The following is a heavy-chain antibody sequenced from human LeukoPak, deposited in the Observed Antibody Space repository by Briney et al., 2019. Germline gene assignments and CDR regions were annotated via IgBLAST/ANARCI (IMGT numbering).Heavy chain of an antibody. CDR1: GGSFSGYY. D-gene: IGHD3-3*01. CDR2: INHSGST. Sequence: SETLSLTCAVYGGSFSGYYWSWIRQPPGKGLEWIGEINHSGSTNYNPSLKSRVTISVDTSKNQFSLKLSSVTAADTAVYYCARAKHSRYDFWSGGYYFDYWGQGTLVTVSS. V-gene: IGHV4-34*01. J-gene: IGHJ4*02. CDR3: ARAKHSRYDFWSGGYYFDY.